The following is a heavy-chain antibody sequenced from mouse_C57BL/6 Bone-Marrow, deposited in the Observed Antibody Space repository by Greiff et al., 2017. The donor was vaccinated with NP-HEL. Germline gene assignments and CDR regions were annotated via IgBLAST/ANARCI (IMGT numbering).Heavy chain of an antibody. Sequence: EVQLQQSGPGLVKPSQSLSLTCSVTGYSITSGYYWNWIRQFPGNKLEWMGYISYDGSNNYNPSLKNRISITRDTSKNQFFLKLNSVTTEDTATYYCARDHDGYLAWFAYWGQGTLVTVSA. CDR1: GYSITSGYY. CDR3: ARDHDGYLAWFAY. V-gene: IGHV3-6*01. J-gene: IGHJ3*01. CDR2: ISYDGSN. D-gene: IGHD2-3*01.